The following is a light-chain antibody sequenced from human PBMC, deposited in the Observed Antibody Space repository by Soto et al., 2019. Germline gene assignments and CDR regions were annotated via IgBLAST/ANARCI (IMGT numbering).Light chain of an antibody. V-gene: IGLV1-40*01. CDR1: SSNLGAGYD. CDR2: ANI. J-gene: IGLJ1*01. Sequence: SVLTKPPSVSWAPGQRVTISCTGRSSNLGAGYDVHWYQQLPRTAPKLLIYANINRASGAPDRFSGSKSGSSASLAITSLQAEDEADYYCQSYDSSLTGYVFGTGTKVTVL. CDR3: QSYDSSLTGYV.